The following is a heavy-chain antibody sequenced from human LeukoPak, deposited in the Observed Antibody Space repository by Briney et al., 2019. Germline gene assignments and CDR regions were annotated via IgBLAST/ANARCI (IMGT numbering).Heavy chain of an antibody. D-gene: IGHD1-26*01. Sequence: ASVKVSCKASGYTFTSYGISWVRQAPGQGLEWMGWISAYNGNTNYAQKLQGRVTMTTDTSTSTAYMELRSLRSDDTAVYYCARDHRGSLQAMDFDYWGQGTLVTVSS. V-gene: IGHV1-18*01. J-gene: IGHJ4*02. CDR1: GYTFTSYG. CDR3: ARDHRGSLQAMDFDY. CDR2: ISAYNGNT.